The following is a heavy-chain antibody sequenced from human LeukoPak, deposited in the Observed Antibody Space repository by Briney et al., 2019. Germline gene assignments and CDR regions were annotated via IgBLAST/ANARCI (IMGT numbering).Heavy chain of an antibody. D-gene: IGHD2-15*01. CDR2: INPNSGGT. Sequence: ASVKVSCKASGGTFSSYAISWVRQAPGQGLEWMGWINPNSGGTNYAQKFQGRVTMTRDTSISTAYMELSRLRSGDTAVYYCARDTVVVAATNYYMDVWGKGTTVTVSS. CDR3: ARDTVVVAATNYYMDV. CDR1: GGTFSSYA. V-gene: IGHV1-2*02. J-gene: IGHJ6*03.